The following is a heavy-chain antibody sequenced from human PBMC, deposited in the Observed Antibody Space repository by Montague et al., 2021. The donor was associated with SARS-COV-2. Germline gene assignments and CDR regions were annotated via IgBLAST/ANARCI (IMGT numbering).Heavy chain of an antibody. CDR2: IYYSGGI. CDR3: ARAVSVLRADYWFDL. V-gene: IGHV4-59*11. CDR1: GGSMSDHY. J-gene: IGHJ5*02. Sequence: SETLSLTCTVSGGSMSDHYWAWIRQPPGKGLEWLAYIYYSGGINSNASLKSRVSMSVDTSKNQFSLKLTSVTAADTAVYYCARAVSVLRADYWFDLWGQGTPVTVSS.